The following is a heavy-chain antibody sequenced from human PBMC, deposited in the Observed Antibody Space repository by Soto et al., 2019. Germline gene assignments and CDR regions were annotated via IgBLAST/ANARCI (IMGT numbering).Heavy chain of an antibody. CDR1: GGSISSYY. CDR2: IYYSGST. CDR3: ARGLRGSSSYYYYMDV. V-gene: IGHV4-59*01. Sequence: SETLSLTCTVSGGSISSYYWSWIRQPPGKGLEWIGYIYYSGSTNYNPSLKSRVTISVDTSKNQFSLKLSSVTVADTAVYYCARGLRGSSSYYYYMDVWGKGTTVTVSS. D-gene: IGHD6-6*01. J-gene: IGHJ6*03.